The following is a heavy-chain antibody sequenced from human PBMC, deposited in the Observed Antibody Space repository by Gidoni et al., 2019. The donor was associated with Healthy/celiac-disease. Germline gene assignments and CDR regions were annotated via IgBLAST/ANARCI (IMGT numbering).Heavy chain of an antibody. V-gene: IGHV3-23*04. Sequence: EVQLVESGGGLVQPGGSLRLSCAASGFTFSSSAMSWVRQAPGKGLEWVSAISGSGGSTYYADSVKGRFTISRDNSKNTLYLQMNSLRAEDTTVYYCAKDLTMLSAYYDILTGSNWFDPWGQGTLVTVSS. D-gene: IGHD3-9*01. CDR2: ISGSGGST. J-gene: IGHJ5*02. CDR3: AKDLTMLSAYYDILTGSNWFDP. CDR1: GFTFSSSA.